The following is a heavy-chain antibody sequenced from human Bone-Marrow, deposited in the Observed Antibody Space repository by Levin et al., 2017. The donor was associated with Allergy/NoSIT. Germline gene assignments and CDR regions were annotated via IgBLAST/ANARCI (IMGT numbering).Heavy chain of an antibody. Sequence: VASVKVSCKASGGTFKSYTISWVRQAPGQGLEWMAGIIPMFGTTHYAQKFHGRVTITADESTITAYMELTSLRVEDTAIYYCARDEGLGLQISSWGQGTLVTVSS. D-gene: IGHD5-24*01. CDR1: GGTFKSYT. V-gene: IGHV1-69*13. CDR3: ARDEGLGLQISS. CDR2: IIPMFGTT. J-gene: IGHJ4*02.